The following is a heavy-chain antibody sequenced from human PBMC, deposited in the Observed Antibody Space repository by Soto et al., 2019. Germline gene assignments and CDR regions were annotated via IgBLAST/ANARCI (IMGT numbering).Heavy chain of an antibody. Sequence: SETLSLTCAVSGYSISSGYYWGWTRQPPGKGLEWIGSIYHSGSTYYNPSLKSRVTISVDTSKNQFSLKLSSVTAADTAVYYCARDKVVRGFDYYYGMDVWGQGTTVTVSS. J-gene: IGHJ6*02. CDR3: ARDKVVRGFDYYYGMDV. V-gene: IGHV4-38-2*02. CDR2: IYHSGST. D-gene: IGHD3-10*01. CDR1: GYSISSGYY.